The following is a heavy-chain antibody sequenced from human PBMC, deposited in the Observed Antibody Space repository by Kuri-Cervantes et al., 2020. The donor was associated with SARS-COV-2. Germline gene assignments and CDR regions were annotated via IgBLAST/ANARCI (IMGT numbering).Heavy chain of an antibody. V-gene: IGHV3-23*01. CDR2: ISGSGGSK. J-gene: IGHJ6*02. CDR1: GFTFSSYA. CDR3: ARDHMVRGVIITYYYYGMDV. D-gene: IGHD3-10*01. Sequence: GESLQISCAAPGFTFSSYAMSWVRQAPGKGLEWVSAISGSGGSKYDADPVKGRFTISRDNSKNTLYLQMSSLRAEETAVYYCARDHMVRGVIITYYYYGMDVWGQGTTVTVSS.